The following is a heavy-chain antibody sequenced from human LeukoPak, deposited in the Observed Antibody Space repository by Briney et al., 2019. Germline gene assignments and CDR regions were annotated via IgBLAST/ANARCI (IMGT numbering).Heavy chain of an antibody. V-gene: IGHV3-23*01. CDR3: AKGRVGATDY. CDR2: ISGSGGST. Sequence: GGSLRLSCAASGFTFSNYAMNWVRQAPGKGLEWVSAISGSGGSTYYADSVKGRFTISRDNSKNTLYLQMNSLRAEDTAVYYCAKGRVGATDYWGQGTLVTVSS. CDR1: GFTFSNYA. D-gene: IGHD1-26*01. J-gene: IGHJ4*02.